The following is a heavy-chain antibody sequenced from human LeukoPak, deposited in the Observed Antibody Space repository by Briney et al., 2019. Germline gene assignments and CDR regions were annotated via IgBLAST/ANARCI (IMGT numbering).Heavy chain of an antibody. CDR3: ARDPSITIFGVVTNI. CDR2: ISAYNGNT. D-gene: IGHD3-3*01. J-gene: IGHJ4*02. V-gene: IGHV1-18*01. Sequence: ASVKVSCKASGYTFTSYGIRWVRQAPGRGLEWMGWISAYNGNTNYAQKLQGRVTMTTDTSTSTAYMELRSLRSDDTAVYYCARDPSITIFGVVTNIWGQGTLVTVSS. CDR1: GYTFTSYG.